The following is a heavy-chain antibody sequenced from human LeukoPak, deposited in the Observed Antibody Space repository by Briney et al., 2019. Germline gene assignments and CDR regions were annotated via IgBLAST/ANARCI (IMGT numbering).Heavy chain of an antibody. CDR3: ARDGFSSSWPYYVDF. Sequence: ASVTVSCKASGYTFINYGITWVRQAPGQGLEWMGWISSYNGNTNYAQKFQGRVTMTTDTSTSTAYMELKSLRSDDTAVYHCARDGFSSSWPYYVDFWGQGSLVTVSS. CDR2: ISSYNGNT. CDR1: GYTFINYG. V-gene: IGHV1-18*01. D-gene: IGHD6-13*01. J-gene: IGHJ4*02.